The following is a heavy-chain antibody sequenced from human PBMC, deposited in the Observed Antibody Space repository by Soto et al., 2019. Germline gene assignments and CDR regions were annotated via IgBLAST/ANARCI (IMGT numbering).Heavy chain of an antibody. CDR2: IYYSGST. CDR1: GGSISSYY. Sequence: SETLSLTCTVSGGSISSYYWSWIRQPPGKGLEWIGYIYYSGSTNYNPSLKSRVTISVDTSKNQFSLKLSSVTAADTAVYYCAREVQLPDRTKDYYYYYGMDVWGQGTTVTVSS. D-gene: IGHD2-2*01. V-gene: IGHV4-59*01. CDR3: AREVQLPDRTKDYYYYYGMDV. J-gene: IGHJ6*02.